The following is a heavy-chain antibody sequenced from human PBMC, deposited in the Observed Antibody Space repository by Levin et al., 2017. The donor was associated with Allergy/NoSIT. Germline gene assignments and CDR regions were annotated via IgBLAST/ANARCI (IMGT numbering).Heavy chain of an antibody. D-gene: IGHD5-18*01. V-gene: IGHV3-15*01. J-gene: IGHJ4*02. Sequence: PGESLKISCAASGFTFSNAWMSWVRQAPGKGLEWVGRIKSKTDGGTTDYAAPVKGRFTISRDDSKNTLYLQMNSLKTEDAAVYFCAYSYGYYFDYWGQGTLVTVSS. CDR3: AYSYGYYFDY. CDR2: IKSKTDGGTT. CDR1: GFTFSNAW.